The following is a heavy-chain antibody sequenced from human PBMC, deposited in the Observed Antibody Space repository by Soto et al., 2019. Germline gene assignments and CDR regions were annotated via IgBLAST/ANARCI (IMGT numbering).Heavy chain of an antibody. J-gene: IGHJ6*01. CDR3: AKDVEALARVGGMDV. CDR1: EFTFSSYG. Sequence: LRLSCAASEFTFSSYGMHWVRQAPGKGLEWVAVIWYDGSNKYYADSVKGRFTISRDNSKNTLYLQMNSLRAEDTAVYYCAKDVEALARVGGMDVWGQGTTVTVSS. CDR2: IWYDGSNK. D-gene: IGHD6-6*01. V-gene: IGHV3-33*06.